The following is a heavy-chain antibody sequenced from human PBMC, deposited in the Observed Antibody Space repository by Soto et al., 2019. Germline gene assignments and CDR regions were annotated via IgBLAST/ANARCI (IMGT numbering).Heavy chain of an antibody. J-gene: IGHJ4*02. CDR1: GFTFSSYS. Sequence: GGSLRLSCAASGFTFSSYSMNWVRQAPGKGLEWVSYISSSSSTIYYADSVKGRFTISRDNAKNSLYLQMNSLRAEDTAVYYCAREIIVVPAARVFAHWDQGTLVTVSS. CDR3: AREIIVVPAARVFAH. V-gene: IGHV3-48*01. CDR2: ISSSSSTI. D-gene: IGHD2-2*01.